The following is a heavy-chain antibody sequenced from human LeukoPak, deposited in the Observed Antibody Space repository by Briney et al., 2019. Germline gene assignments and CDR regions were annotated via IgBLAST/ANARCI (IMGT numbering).Heavy chain of an antibody. CDR2: IKSKTDGGTT. CDR1: GSTFSNAW. CDR3: TSPSCSSTSCYDYYFDY. D-gene: IGHD2-2*01. V-gene: IGHV3-15*01. J-gene: IGHJ4*02. Sequence: GGSLRLSCAASGSTFSNAWMSWVRQAPGKGLEWVGRIKSKTDGGTTDYAAPVKGRFTISRDDSKNTLYLQMNSLKTEDTAVYYCTSPSCSSTSCYDYYFDYWGQGTLVTVSS.